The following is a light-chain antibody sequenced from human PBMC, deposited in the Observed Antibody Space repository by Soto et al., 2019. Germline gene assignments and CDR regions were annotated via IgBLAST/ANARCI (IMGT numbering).Light chain of an antibody. J-gene: IGKJ1*01. CDR1: QSITIY. Sequence: DIQMTQYPPSLSVSVGDTVTITCRASQSITIYLNWYQQKPGEAPKLLIYGASTLQSGVPSRFSGSGSGTDFTLTISSLQPEDFATYYCQQSYSNLWTFGQGTKVDNK. CDR2: GAS. CDR3: QQSYSNLWT. V-gene: IGKV1-39*01.